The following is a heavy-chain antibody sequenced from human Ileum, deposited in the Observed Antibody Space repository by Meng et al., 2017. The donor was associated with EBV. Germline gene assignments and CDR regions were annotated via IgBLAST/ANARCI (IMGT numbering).Heavy chain of an antibody. J-gene: IGHJ5*02. Sequence: LSGPGPGLVKPSQTLSPTCTVSGGSISSGGYYWSWIRQHPGKGLEWIGYIHSSGSTYYNPSLRSRLTISVDTSKNQFSLKLSSVTAADTAVYYCARASYGSGSPLGESWFDPWGQGTLVTVSS. CDR2: IHSSGST. CDR1: GGSISSGGYY. CDR3: ARASYGSGSPLGESWFDP. D-gene: IGHD3-10*01. V-gene: IGHV4-31*03.